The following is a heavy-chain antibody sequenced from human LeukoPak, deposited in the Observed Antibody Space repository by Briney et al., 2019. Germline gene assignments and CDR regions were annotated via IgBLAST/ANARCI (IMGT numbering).Heavy chain of an antibody. CDR3: ARGDWKYGDFDR. V-gene: IGHV4-34*01. D-gene: IGHD1-7*01. Sequence: SETLSLTCAVYGGSFSGYYWSWIRQPPGKGLEWIGEINHSGSTNYNPSLKSRVTISVDKSKNQFSLRLTSVTAADTAVYYCARGDWKYGDFDRWGQGTLVTVSS. J-gene: IGHJ4*02. CDR2: INHSGST. CDR1: GGSFSGYY.